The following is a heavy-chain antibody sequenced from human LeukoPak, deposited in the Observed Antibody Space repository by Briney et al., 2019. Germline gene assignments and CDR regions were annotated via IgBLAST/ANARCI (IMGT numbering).Heavy chain of an antibody. CDR2: ISGSGGST. J-gene: IGHJ4*02. D-gene: IGHD6-19*01. V-gene: IGHV3-23*01. CDR3: AKDLPRSIAVAGEDY. CDR1: GFTFSNYA. Sequence: GGSLRLSCAASGFTFSNYAMSWVRQAPGKGLEWVSAISGSGGSTYYADSVKGRFTISRDNSKNTLYLQMNSLRAEDTAVYYCAKDLPRSIAVAGEDYWGQGTLVTVSS.